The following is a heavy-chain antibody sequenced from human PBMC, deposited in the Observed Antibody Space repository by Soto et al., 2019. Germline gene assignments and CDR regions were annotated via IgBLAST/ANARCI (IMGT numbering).Heavy chain of an antibody. CDR1: GFTFSSYN. CDR2: ISNSGNSI. CDR3: ARDHVTTGSLVDY. J-gene: IGHJ4*02. V-gene: IGHV3-48*01. D-gene: IGHD3-9*01. Sequence: EVQLVESGGDLVQPGGSLRLSCAASGFTFSSYNMNWVRQAPGQGLEWLSYISNSGNSIYYADSVKGRFTISRDNAKNSLYLQMNSLRAEDTAVYYCARDHVTTGSLVDYWGQGTLVTVSS.